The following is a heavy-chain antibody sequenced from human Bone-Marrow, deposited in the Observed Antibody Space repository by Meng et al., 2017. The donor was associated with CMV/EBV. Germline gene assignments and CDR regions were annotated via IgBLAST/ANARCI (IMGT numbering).Heavy chain of an antibody. Sequence: GESLKISCAASGFTVSSNYMSWVRQAPGKGLEWVSVIYSGGSTYYADSVKGRFTIPRDNSKNTLYLQMNSLRAEDTAVYYCARERGHAFDIWGQGTMVTVSS. V-gene: IGHV3-53*01. CDR1: GFTVSSNY. CDR3: ARERGHAFDI. CDR2: IYSGGST. J-gene: IGHJ3*02.